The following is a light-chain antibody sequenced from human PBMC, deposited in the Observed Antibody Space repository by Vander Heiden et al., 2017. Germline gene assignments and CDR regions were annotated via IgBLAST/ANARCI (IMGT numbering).Light chain of an antibody. CDR3: QSYDSSLSGSRV. J-gene: IGLJ2*01. CDR2: GNS. V-gene: IGLV1-40*01. CDR1: SSNIGAGYD. Sequence: QSVLTQPPSVSGAPGQRVPISCTGTSSNIGAGYDVPWYQQLPGAPPTLLIYGNSNRPSGVPDRFSGSKSGTSASLAITGLQADDEADYYCQSYDSSLSGSRVFGGGTKLTVL.